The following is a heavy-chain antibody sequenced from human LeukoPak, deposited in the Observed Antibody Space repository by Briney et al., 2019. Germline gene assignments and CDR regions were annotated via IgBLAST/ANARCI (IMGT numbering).Heavy chain of an antibody. D-gene: IGHD4-17*01. Sequence: PSETLSLTCTVSGGSISSGGYYWSWIRQHPGTGLEWIVYIYYSGSTYYNPSLKSRVTISVDTSKNQFSLKLSSVTAADTALYYCARVWDDYGDWDAFDIWGQGTMVTVSS. V-gene: IGHV4-31*03. CDR1: GGSISSGGYY. J-gene: IGHJ3*02. CDR3: ARVWDDYGDWDAFDI. CDR2: IYYSGST.